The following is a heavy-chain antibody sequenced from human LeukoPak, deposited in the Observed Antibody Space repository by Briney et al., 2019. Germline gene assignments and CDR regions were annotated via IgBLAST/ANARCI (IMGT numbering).Heavy chain of an antibody. Sequence: PGRSLRLSCAASGFTFSSYAMHWVREAPGKGLEWVAVISYDGSNKYYADSVKGRFTISRDNAKNSLYLQMNSLRAEDTALYYCAKSLSRSFDAFDIWGQGTMVTVSS. J-gene: IGHJ3*02. CDR1: GFTFSSYA. V-gene: IGHV3-30-3*02. CDR2: ISYDGSNK. CDR3: AKSLSRSFDAFDI.